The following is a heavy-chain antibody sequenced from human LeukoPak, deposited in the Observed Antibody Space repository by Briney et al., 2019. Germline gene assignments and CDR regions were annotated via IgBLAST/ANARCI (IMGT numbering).Heavy chain of an antibody. J-gene: IGHJ4*02. Sequence: AASVKVSCKTSGGTFSNSGISWVRQAPGQGPEWMGGIIPVFGTPNYAQKFQGRLTITADRSTTTAYMELSSLTSDDTAVYYCARERLARFPYFDYWGQGTLVAVSS. D-gene: IGHD3-3*01. V-gene: IGHV1-69*06. CDR3: ARERLARFPYFDY. CDR1: GGTFSNSG. CDR2: IIPVFGTP.